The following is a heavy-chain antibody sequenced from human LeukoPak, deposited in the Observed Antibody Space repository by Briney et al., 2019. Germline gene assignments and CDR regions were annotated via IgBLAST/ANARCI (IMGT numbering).Heavy chain of an antibody. D-gene: IGHD1-1*01. CDR2: ISSSGSTI. CDR1: GFTFSIYA. J-gene: IGHJ4*02. Sequence: HPGGSLRLSCAASGFTFSIYAMSWVRQAPGKGLEWVSYISSSGSTIYYADSVKGRFTISRDNAKNSLYLQMNSLRAEDTAVYYCARGYREGYFDYWGQGTLVTVSS. V-gene: IGHV3-48*04. CDR3: ARGYREGYFDY.